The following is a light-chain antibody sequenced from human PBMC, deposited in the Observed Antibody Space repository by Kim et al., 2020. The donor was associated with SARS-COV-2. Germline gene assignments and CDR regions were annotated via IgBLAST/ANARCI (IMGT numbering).Light chain of an antibody. CDR3: AAWDENLNGVG. J-gene: IGLJ2*01. Sequence: ELTQPPSASGTPGQSVTISCSGGSSTIGSNTVNWYKQLPGAAPKLLIYNNDQRPSGVPDRFSGSKSGTSGSLAISGLQSEDEAEYYCAAWDENLNGVGFGGGTQLTVL. CDR1: SSTIGSNT. CDR2: NND. V-gene: IGLV1-44*01.